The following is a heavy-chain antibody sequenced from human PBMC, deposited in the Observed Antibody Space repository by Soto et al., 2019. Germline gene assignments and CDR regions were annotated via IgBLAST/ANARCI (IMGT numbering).Heavy chain of an antibody. CDR2: IIPIFGTA. V-gene: IGHV1-69*13. Sequence: ASVKISWKASGGTFSSYAISWVRQAPGQGLEWTGGIIPIFGTANYAQKFQGRVTITADESTSTAYMELSSLRSEDTAVYYCARDVSGGYYYYGMDVWGQGTTVTVSS. CDR1: GGTFSSYA. D-gene: IGHD1-26*01. J-gene: IGHJ6*02. CDR3: ARDVSGGYYYYGMDV.